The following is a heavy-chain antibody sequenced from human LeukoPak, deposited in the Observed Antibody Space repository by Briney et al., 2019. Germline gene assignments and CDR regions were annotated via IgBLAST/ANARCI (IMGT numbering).Heavy chain of an antibody. J-gene: IGHJ4*02. CDR3: ATRKLGNDY. Sequence: PSETLSLTCTVSGGSISSYYWSWIRQPPGKGLEWIGYIYYTETSYNPSLKSRVTISADTSKNQFSLKLYSVTAADTAVYYCATRKLGNDYWGQGTLVTVSS. CDR1: GGSISSYY. D-gene: IGHD7-27*01. CDR2: IYYTET. V-gene: IGHV4-59*01.